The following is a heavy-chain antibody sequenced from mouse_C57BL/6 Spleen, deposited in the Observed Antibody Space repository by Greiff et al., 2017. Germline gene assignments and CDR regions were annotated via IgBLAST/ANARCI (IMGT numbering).Heavy chain of an antibody. CDR2: ISSGSSTI. CDR1: GFTFSAYG. D-gene: IGHD1-1*01. Sequence: EVQRVESGGGLVKPGGSLKLSCAASGFTFSAYGMHWVRQAPEKGLEWVAYISSGSSTIYYADTVKGRFTISRDNAKNTLCLQMTSLRSYDTAMYDCARYGSSLYYFDDWGQGTTLTVSS. CDR3: ARYGSSLYYFDD. J-gene: IGHJ2*01. V-gene: IGHV5-17*01.